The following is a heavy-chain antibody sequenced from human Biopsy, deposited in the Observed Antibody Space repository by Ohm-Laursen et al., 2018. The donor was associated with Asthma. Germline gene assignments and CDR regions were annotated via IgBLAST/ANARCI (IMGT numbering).Heavy chain of an antibody. CDR2: IYYSGST. D-gene: IGHD6-6*01. CDR3: ARASLAARANWFDP. Sequence: SWIRQPPGKGLEWIGYIYYSGSTSHNPYLTSRLTISVDTSKNQFSLKLTSVTAADTAVYYCARASLAARANWFDPWGQGTLVSVSS. J-gene: IGHJ5*02. V-gene: IGHV4-30-4*01.